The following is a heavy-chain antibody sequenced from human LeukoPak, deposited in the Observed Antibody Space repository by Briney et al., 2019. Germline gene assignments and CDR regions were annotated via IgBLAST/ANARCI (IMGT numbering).Heavy chain of an antibody. V-gene: IGHV1-2*02. CDR3: ARVSVVPAGFDP. CDR1: GYTFTSYD. D-gene: IGHD2-2*01. CDR2: MNPNSGGT. J-gene: IGHJ5*02. Sequence: ASVKVSCKASGYTFTSYDINWVRQATGQGLEWMGWMNPNSGGTNYAQKFQGRVTMTRDTSISTAYMELSRLRSDDTAVYYCARVSVVPAGFDPWGQGTLVTVSS.